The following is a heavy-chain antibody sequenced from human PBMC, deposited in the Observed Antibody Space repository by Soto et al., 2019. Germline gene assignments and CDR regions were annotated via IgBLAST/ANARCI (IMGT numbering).Heavy chain of an antibody. D-gene: IGHD5-18*01. Sequence: RGESLKISCKGSGYSFTSYWIGWVRQMPGKGLEWMGIIYPGDSDTRYSPSFQGQVTISADKSISTAYLQWSSLKASDTAMYYCAIHHEGSSYGFRESYYYYGVDVWGQGTTVTVSS. V-gene: IGHV5-51*01. CDR1: GYSFTSYW. CDR2: IYPGDSDT. CDR3: AIHHEGSSYGFRESYYYYGVDV. J-gene: IGHJ6*02.